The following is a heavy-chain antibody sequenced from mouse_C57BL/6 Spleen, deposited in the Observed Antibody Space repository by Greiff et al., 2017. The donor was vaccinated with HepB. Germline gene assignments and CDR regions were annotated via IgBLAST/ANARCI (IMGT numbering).Heavy chain of an antibody. J-gene: IGHJ4*01. V-gene: IGHV7-3*01. CDR1: GFTFTDYY. Sequence: EVKLMESGGGLVQPGGSLSLSCAASGFTFTDYYMSWVRQPPGKALEWLGFIRNKANGYTTEYSASVKGRFTISRDNSQSILYLQMNALRAEDSATYYCARWDSPYAMDYWGQGTSVTVSS. CDR3: ARWDSPYAMDY. CDR2: IRNKANGYTT.